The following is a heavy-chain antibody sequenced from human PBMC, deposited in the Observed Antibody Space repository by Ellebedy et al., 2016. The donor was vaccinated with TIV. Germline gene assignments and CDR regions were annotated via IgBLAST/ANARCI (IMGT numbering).Heavy chain of an antibody. Sequence: ASVKVSCKASGYTFTSYGISWVRQAPGQGLEWMGWISAYNGNTNYAQKLQGSVTMTTETSTTTAYMELRSLRSDDTAVYYCARDRYCSGGSCYSSWGMDVWGQGTTVTVSS. V-gene: IGHV1-18*04. CDR1: GYTFTSYG. CDR2: ISAYNGNT. CDR3: ARDRYCSGGSCYSSWGMDV. J-gene: IGHJ6*02. D-gene: IGHD2-15*01.